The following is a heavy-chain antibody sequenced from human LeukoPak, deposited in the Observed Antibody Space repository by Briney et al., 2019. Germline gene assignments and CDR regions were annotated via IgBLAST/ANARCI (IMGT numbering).Heavy chain of an antibody. V-gene: IGHV6-1*01. CDR1: GDSVSSNSAA. CDR2: TYYRSKWYN. Sequence: SQTLSLTCAISGDSVSSNSAAWNWIRQSPSRGLEWLGRTYYRSKWYNDYAVSVKSRITINPDTSKNQFSLQLNSVTPEDTAVYYCARDEEYSGSYHYYYGMDVWGQGTTVTVSS. J-gene: IGHJ6*02. CDR3: ARDEEYSGSYHYYYGMDV. D-gene: IGHD1-26*01.